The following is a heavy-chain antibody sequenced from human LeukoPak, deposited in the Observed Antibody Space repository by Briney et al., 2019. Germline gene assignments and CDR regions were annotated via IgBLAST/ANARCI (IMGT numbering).Heavy chain of an antibody. CDR1: GFTFDDYA. J-gene: IGHJ4*02. Sequence: PGGSLRLSCAASGFTFDDYAMHWVRQAPGGGLEWVSGISWNSGSIGYADSVKGRFTISRDNAKNSLYLQMNSLRAEDTALYYCAKDGYCSGGSCYFDYWGQGTLVTVSS. CDR2: ISWNSGSI. CDR3: AKDGYCSGGSCYFDY. V-gene: IGHV3-9*01. D-gene: IGHD2-15*01.